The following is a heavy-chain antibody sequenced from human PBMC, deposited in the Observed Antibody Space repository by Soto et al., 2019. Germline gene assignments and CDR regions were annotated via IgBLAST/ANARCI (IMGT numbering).Heavy chain of an antibody. D-gene: IGHD1-1*01. CDR2: FDPEDGET. V-gene: IGHV1-24*01. CDR3: AAGGTRWLHSPFDY. Sequence: QVQLVQSGAEVKKPGASVKVSCKVSGHTLTELSMHWARQAPGKGLEWMGGFDPEDGETISAQKFQGRVTMTEGTYTDSAFLELSSLRSEDTAVYYCAAGGTRWLHSPFDYWGQGTMVTISS. CDR1: GHTLTELS. J-gene: IGHJ4*02.